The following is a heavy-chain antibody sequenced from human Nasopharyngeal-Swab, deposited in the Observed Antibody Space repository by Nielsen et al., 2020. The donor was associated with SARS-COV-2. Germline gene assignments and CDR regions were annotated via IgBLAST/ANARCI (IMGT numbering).Heavy chain of an antibody. Sequence: GGSLRLSCKGSGYSFTSYWIGWVRQMPGKGLEWMGIIYPGDSDTRYSPSFQGQVTISADKSISTAYLQWSSLKASDTAMYYCARQATHYDFWSGSAYYMDVWGKGTTVTVSS. CDR3: ARQATHYDFWSGSAYYMDV. J-gene: IGHJ6*03. D-gene: IGHD3-3*01. V-gene: IGHV5-51*01. CDR2: IYPGDSDT. CDR1: GYSFTSYW.